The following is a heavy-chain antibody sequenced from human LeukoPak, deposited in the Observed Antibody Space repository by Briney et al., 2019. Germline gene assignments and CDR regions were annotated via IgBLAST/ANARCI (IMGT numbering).Heavy chain of an antibody. V-gene: IGHV1-18*04. CDR1: GYTFTGYY. D-gene: IGHD3-3*01. CDR3: QRITIFGVIIDFDY. CDR2: ISAYNGNT. J-gene: IGHJ4*02. Sequence: EASVKVSCKASGYTFTGYYMHWVRQAPGQGLEWMGWISAYNGNTNYAQKLQGRVTMTTDTSTSTAYMEVRTLRSDDTAIYYCQRITIFGVIIDFDYWGQGTLVTVSS.